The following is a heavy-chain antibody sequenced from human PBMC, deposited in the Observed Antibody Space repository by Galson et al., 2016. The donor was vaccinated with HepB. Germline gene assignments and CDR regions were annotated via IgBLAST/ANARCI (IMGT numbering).Heavy chain of an antibody. V-gene: IGHV3-30*03. D-gene: IGHD2-15*01. CDR2: ISNDGSHK. CDR3: ASCSGGSCYVSDWAYYHYGMDV. Sequence: SLRLSCAASGFTFSSYGIHWVRQAPGKGLEWVAVISNDGSHKYYADSVKGRFTISRDNSKNTLYLQMNSLRAEDTAVYYCASCSGGSCYVSDWAYYHYGMDVWGQGTTVTVSS. J-gene: IGHJ6*02. CDR1: GFTFSSYG.